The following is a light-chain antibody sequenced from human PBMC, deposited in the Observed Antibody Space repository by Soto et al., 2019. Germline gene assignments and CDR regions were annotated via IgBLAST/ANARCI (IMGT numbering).Light chain of an antibody. Sequence: QAVVTQEPSLPVSPGGTVTLTCASSTGAFTSGYYPNWFQQKPRQAPRVLIYSTSNKHSWTPARFSGSLLGGKAALTLSGVQPEGEAEYSCLHYYGGAPVFGGGTELTVL. CDR1: TGAFTSGYY. V-gene: IGLV7-43*01. J-gene: IGLJ2*01. CDR2: STS. CDR3: LHYYGGAPV.